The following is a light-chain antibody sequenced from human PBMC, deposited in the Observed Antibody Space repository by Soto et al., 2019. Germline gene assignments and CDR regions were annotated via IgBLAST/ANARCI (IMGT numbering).Light chain of an antibody. CDR1: QSVSSNY. V-gene: IGKV3-20*01. CDR2: GAS. Sequence: EIVLTQSPGTLSLSPGERAPLSWRASQSVSSNYLAWYQQKPGQAPRLLIYGASSRATGIPDRFSGSGSGTDFTLTISRLEPEDFAVYYCQQYENSPITFGQGTRLEI. CDR3: QQYENSPIT. J-gene: IGKJ5*01.